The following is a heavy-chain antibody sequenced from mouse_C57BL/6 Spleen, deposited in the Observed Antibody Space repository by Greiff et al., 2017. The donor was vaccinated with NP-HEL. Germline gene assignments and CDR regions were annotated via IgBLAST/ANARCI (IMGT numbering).Heavy chain of an antibody. D-gene: IGHD2-3*01. V-gene: IGHV1-64*01. CDR1: GYTFTSYW. CDR3: ARGGYDGYWGFAY. J-gene: IGHJ3*01. Sequence: QVQLQQPGAELVKPGASVKLSCKASGYTFTSYWMHWVKQRPGQGLEWIGMIHPNSGSTNYNEKFKSKATLTVDKSSSTAYMQLSSLTSEDSAVYYCARGGYDGYWGFAYWGQGTLVTVSA. CDR2: IHPNSGST.